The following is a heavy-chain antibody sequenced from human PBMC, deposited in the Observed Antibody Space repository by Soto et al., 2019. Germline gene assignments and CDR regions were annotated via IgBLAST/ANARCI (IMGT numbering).Heavy chain of an antibody. CDR1: GYTFTGYY. V-gene: IGHV1-2*02. Sequence: ASVKVSCKASGYTFTGYYMHWVRQAPGQGLEWMGWINPNSGGTNYAQKFQGRVTMTRDTSISTAYMELSRLRSDDTAVYYCARDQSSAYDSNEEDYYYGMDVWGQGTTVTVSS. CDR3: ARDQSSAYDSNEEDYYYGMDV. J-gene: IGHJ6*02. D-gene: IGHD3-22*01. CDR2: INPNSGGT.